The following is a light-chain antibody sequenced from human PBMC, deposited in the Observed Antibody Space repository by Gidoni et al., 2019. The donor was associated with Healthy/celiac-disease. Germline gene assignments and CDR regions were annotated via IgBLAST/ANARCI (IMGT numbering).Light chain of an antibody. CDR3: QQLNSYPT. V-gene: IGKV1-9*01. CDR1: QGSSSY. CDR2: AAS. J-gene: IGKJ2*01. Sequence: DIQLTQSPSFLSASVGDRVTITCRASQGSSSYLAWYQQKPGKAPKLLIYAASTLQSGVPSRFSGSGPGTEFTLTISSLQPEDFATYYCQQLNSYPTFGQGTKLEIK.